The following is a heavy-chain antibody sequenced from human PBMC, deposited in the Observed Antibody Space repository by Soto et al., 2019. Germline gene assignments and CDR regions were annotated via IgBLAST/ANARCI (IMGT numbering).Heavy chain of an antibody. CDR2: ISYDGSNK. Sequence: QVQLVESGGGVVQPGRSLRLSCAASGFTFSSYGMHWVRQAPGKGLEWVAVISYDGSNKYYADSVKGRFTISRDNSKNTLYLQMNSLRAEDTAVYYCAKVWYYYDSSGYPLDYWGQGTLVTVSS. V-gene: IGHV3-30*18. J-gene: IGHJ4*02. CDR1: GFTFSSYG. CDR3: AKVWYYYDSSGYPLDY. D-gene: IGHD3-22*01.